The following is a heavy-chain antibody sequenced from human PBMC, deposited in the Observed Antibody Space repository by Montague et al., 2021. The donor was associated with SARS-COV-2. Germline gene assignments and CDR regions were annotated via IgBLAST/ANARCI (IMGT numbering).Heavy chain of an antibody. CDR1: GGSISSSSYY. Sequence: SETLSLTCTVSGGSISSSSYYWSWIRQPPGKGLEWIGYIYYSGSTNYNPSLKSRVTISVDTSKNQFSLKLSSVTAADTAVHYCARASLGYCSGGRCYVGFDPWGQGTLVTVSS. J-gene: IGHJ5*02. D-gene: IGHD2-15*01. CDR2: IYYSGST. V-gene: IGHV4-61*01. CDR3: ARASLGYCSGGRCYVGFDP.